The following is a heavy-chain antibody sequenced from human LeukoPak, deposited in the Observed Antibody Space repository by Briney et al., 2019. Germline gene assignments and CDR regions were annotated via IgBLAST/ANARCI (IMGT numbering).Heavy chain of an antibody. Sequence: PSETLSLTCTVSGGSISSSSYSWGWIRQPPGKGLEWIGSIYYSGSTYYNPSLKSRVTISVDTSKNQFSLKLSSVTAADTAVYYCARYALKVVAATSSLWGQGTLVTVSS. D-gene: IGHD2-15*01. CDR1: GGSISSSSYS. CDR3: ARYALKVVAATSSL. CDR2: IYYSGST. J-gene: IGHJ4*02. V-gene: IGHV4-39*01.